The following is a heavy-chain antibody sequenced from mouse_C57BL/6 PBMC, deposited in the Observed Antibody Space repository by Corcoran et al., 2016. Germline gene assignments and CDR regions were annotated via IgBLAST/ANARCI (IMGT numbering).Heavy chain of an antibody. D-gene: IGHD2-5*01. CDR1: GYTFTTYG. J-gene: IGHJ1*03. Sequence: QIQLVQSGPELKKPGETVKISCKASGYTFTTYGMSWVKQAPGKGLKWMGWINTYSGVPTYADDFKGRFAFSLETSASTAYLQINNLKNEDTATYFCARDSKWYFDAWCTGTTVTVSS. V-gene: IGHV9-3*01. CDR3: ARDSKWYFDA. CDR2: INTYSGVP.